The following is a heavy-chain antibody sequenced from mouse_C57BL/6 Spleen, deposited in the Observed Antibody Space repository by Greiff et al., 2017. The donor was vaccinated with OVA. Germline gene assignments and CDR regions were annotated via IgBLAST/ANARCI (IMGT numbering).Heavy chain of an antibody. V-gene: IGHV5-9-1*02. CDR2: ISSGGDYI. J-gene: IGHJ4*01. D-gene: IGHD1-1*01. CDR3: TRDNLYYGSSYDAMDY. CDR1: GFTFSSYA. Sequence: DVKLVESGESLVKPGGSLKLSCAASGFTFSSYAMSWVRQTPEKRLAWVAYISSGGDYIYYADTVKGRFTISRDNARNTLYLQMSSLKSEDTAMYYCTRDNLYYGSSYDAMDYWGQGTSVTVSS.